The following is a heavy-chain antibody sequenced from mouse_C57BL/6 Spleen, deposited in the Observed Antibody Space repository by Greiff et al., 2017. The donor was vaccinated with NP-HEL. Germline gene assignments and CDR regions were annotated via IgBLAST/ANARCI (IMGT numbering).Heavy chain of an antibody. CDR1: GFTFSSYG. D-gene: IGHD1-1*02. Sequence: EVKVVESGGDLVKPGGSLKLSCAASGFTFSSYGMSWVRQTPDKRLEWVATISSGGSYTYYPDSVKGRFTISRDNAKNTLYLQMSSLKSEDTAMDYCAREGSYYAMDYWGQGTSVTVSS. CDR2: ISSGGSYT. J-gene: IGHJ4*01. V-gene: IGHV5-6*01. CDR3: AREGSYYAMDY.